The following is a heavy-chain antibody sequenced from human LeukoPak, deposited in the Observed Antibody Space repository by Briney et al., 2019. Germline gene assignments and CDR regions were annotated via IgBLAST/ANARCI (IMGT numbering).Heavy chain of an antibody. CDR1: GGSISSYY. V-gene: IGHV4-59*01. D-gene: IGHD6-13*01. J-gene: IGHJ2*01. CDR2: IYYTGST. CDR3: ARVYYSSSYDYWYFDL. Sequence: PSETLSLTCTVSGGSISSYYWSWLRQPPGKGLEWIGYIYYTGSTNYNPSLKSRVTISADTSKNQFSLKLSSVTAADTAVYYCARVYYSSSYDYWYFDLWGRGTLVTVSS.